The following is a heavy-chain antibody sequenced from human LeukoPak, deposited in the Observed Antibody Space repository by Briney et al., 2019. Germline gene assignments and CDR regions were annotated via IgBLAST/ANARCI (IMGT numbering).Heavy chain of an antibody. V-gene: IGHV1-69*05. J-gene: IGHJ5*02. D-gene: IGHD4-17*01. Sequence: ASVKVSCKASGGTFSSYAISWVRQAPGQGLEWMGRIIPIFGTANYAQKFQGRVTITTDESTSTAYVELSSLRSEDTAVYYCARDRQTYGDYDPWGQGTLVTVSS. CDR1: GGTFSSYA. CDR3: ARDRQTYGDYDP. CDR2: IIPIFGTA.